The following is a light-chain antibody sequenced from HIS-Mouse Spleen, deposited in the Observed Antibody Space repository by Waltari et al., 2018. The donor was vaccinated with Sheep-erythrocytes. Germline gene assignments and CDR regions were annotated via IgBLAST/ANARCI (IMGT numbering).Light chain of an antibody. CDR3: CSYAGSYNHV. CDR2: EGS. Sequence: QSALTQPASVSGSPGQSITISCTGTSSDVGSYNLVSWYQQHPGKAPKLMIYEGSKRRSGVSNRFSGSKSGNTASLTISGLQAEDEADYYCCSYAGSYNHVFATGTKVTVL. J-gene: IGLJ1*01. V-gene: IGLV2-23*01. CDR1: SSDVGSYNL.